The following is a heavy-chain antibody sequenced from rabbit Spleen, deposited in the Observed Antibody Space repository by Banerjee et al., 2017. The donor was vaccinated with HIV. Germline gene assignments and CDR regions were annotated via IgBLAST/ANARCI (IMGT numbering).Heavy chain of an antibody. D-gene: IGHD4-1*01. Sequence: QQLEESGGGLVKPGASLTLTCKASGFSFSSGYYASWVRQAPGKGLQWIACINAVTGKAVYATWAKGRFTFSKTSSTTVTLQMTSLTAADTATYFCARDLAGVIGWNFDFWGPGTPRHRL. CDR3: ARDLAGVIGWNFDF. CDR2: INAVTGKA. CDR1: GFSFSSGYY. J-gene: IGHJ4*01. V-gene: IGHV1S40*01.